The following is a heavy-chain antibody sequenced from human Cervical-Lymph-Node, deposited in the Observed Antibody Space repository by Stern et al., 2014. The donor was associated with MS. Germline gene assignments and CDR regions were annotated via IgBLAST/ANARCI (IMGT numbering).Heavy chain of an antibody. CDR1: GYTFTGQY. V-gene: IGHV1-2*02. D-gene: IGHD1-7*01. Sequence: VQLVQSGAEVKKPGASVKVSCKASGYTFTGQYLHWVRQAPGQRLEGMGRSNPNRGGPSYAQKFQGRVTMTRDTAINTASMELSRLTSDDTAMYYFARGLRGDWNYDAFDYWGQGTLVTVSS. CDR3: ARGLRGDWNYDAFDY. J-gene: IGHJ4*02. CDR2: SNPNRGGP.